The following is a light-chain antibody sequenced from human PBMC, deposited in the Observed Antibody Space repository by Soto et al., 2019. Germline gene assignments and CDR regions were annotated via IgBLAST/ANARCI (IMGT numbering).Light chain of an antibody. Sequence: QSVVTQPPSVSGAPGQWVTISCSGSSSNIGAGYDVHWYQQFPGTAPKLLIYGNNNRPSGVPDRFSGSKSGTSASLAITGLQAEDEADYYCQSFDTRLNSVVFGGGTKLTVL. CDR3: QSFDTRLNSVV. J-gene: IGLJ2*01. CDR2: GNN. V-gene: IGLV1-40*01. CDR1: SSNIGAGYD.